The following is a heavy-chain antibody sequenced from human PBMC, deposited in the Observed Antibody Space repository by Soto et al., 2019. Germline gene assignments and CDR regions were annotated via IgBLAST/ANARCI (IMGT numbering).Heavy chain of an antibody. CDR2: ISYDGSNT. CDR3: ARXATYYYDLSGYDPAVVXXY. J-gene: IGHJ4*02. Sequence: PGGSLRLSCAASGFTFSSYAMHWVRLAAGEGLEWVAVISYDGSNTYYADSVKGRFTISRENSKNTLYLQMNSXRAEDTAAYYCARXATYYYDLSGYDPAVVXXYWGQGTLVTVSS. D-gene: IGHD3-22*01. CDR1: GFTFSSYA. V-gene: IGHV3-30-3*01.